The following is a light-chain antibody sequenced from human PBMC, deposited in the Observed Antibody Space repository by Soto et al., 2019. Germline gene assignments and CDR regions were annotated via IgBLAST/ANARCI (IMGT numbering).Light chain of an antibody. CDR1: QGISTY. V-gene: IGKV1-9*01. CDR3: QELNSYPRT. CDR2: GAS. Sequence: IQLTQSPSFLSASIGDRVTITCRASQGISTYLAWYQQKPGKAPKSLIYGASTLQRGVPSRFSGAGSGTEFTLTISSLQPEDFATYYCQELNSYPRTFGPGTKVDIK. J-gene: IGKJ1*01.